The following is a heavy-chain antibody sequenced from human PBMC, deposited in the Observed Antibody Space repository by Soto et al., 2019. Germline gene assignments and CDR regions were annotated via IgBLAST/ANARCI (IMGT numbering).Heavy chain of an antibody. Sequence: SETLSLTCTVSGGSISSGGYYWSWIRQHPGKGLEWIGYIYYSGSTYYNPSLKSRVTISVDTSKNQFSLNLSSVTAADTAVYYCANGLGPTTVIDYWGRGTLVTGSS. V-gene: IGHV4-31*03. CDR1: GGSISSGGYY. J-gene: IGHJ4*02. CDR2: IYYSGST. CDR3: ANGLGPTTVIDY. D-gene: IGHD3-9*01.